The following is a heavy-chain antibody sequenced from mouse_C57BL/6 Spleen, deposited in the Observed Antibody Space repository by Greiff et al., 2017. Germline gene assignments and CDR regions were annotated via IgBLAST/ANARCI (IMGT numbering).Heavy chain of an antibody. Sequence: VQLQQPGAELVRPGSSVKLSCKASGYTFTSYWMHWVKQRPIQGLEWIGNIDPSDSETHYNQKFKDKATLTVDKSSSTAYMQLSSLTSEDSAVYYCARSTTVVPFDYWGQGTTLTGSS. V-gene: IGHV1-52*01. J-gene: IGHJ2*01. CDR1: GYTFTSYW. CDR3: ARSTTVVPFDY. D-gene: IGHD1-1*01. CDR2: IDPSDSET.